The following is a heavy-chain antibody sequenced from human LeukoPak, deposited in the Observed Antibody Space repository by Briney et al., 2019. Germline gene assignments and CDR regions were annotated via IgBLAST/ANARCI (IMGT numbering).Heavy chain of an antibody. D-gene: IGHD4-17*01. CDR2: IYYSGST. Sequence: SEALSLTCTVSGGSISSGGYYWSWIRQHPGKGLEWIGYIYYSGSTYYNPSLKSRVTISVDTSKNQFSLKLSSVTAADTAVYYCARGTYGDYGGDFDYWGQGTLVTVSS. J-gene: IGHJ4*02. CDR3: ARGTYGDYGGDFDY. V-gene: IGHV4-31*03. CDR1: GGSISSGGYY.